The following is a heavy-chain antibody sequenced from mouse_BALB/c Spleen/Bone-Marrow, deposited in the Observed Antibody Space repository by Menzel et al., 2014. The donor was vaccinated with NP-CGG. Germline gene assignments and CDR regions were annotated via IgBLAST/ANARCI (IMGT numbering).Heavy chain of an antibody. J-gene: IGHJ4*01. CDR3: AGWAIYYDYGEDCAMEY. Sequence: VQLQQSGPELVKPGASMKISCKASGYSFTGYTMNWVKQSHGKNLEWIGLINPYNGGTSYNQKFKGKATLTVDKSSSTPYMELLSQTSEVSEVYCGAGWAIYYDYGEDCAMEYWGQGTSVTVSS. CDR1: GYSFTGYT. V-gene: IGHV1-18*01. CDR2: INPYNGGT. D-gene: IGHD2-4*01.